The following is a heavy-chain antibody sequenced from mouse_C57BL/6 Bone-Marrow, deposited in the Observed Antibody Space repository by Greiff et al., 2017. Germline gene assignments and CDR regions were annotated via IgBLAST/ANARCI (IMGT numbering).Heavy chain of an antibody. CDR3: ARGPYYGSSPWFAY. CDR1: GYTFTSYW. J-gene: IGHJ3*01. V-gene: IGHV1-50*01. CDR2: IDPSDSYT. Sequence: VQLQQPGAELVKPGASVKLSCKASGYTFTSYWMQWVKQRPGQGLEWIGEIDPSDSYTNYNQKFKGKATLTVDTSSSTAYMQLSSLTSEDSAVYYCARGPYYGSSPWFAYWGQGTLVTVSA. D-gene: IGHD1-1*01.